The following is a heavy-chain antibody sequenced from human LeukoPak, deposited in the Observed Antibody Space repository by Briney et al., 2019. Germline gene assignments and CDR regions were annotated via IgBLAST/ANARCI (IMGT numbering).Heavy chain of an antibody. Sequence: SETLSLTCTVSGGSISSGGYYWSWIRQHPGKGLEWIGYIYYSGSTYYNPSLKSRVTISVDTSKNQFSLKLSSVTAADTAVYYCARHSGHMTTSYWYFDLWGRGTLVTVSS. J-gene: IGHJ2*01. D-gene: IGHD4-17*01. CDR3: ARHSGHMTTSYWYFDL. V-gene: IGHV4-31*03. CDR2: IYYSGST. CDR1: GGSISSGGYY.